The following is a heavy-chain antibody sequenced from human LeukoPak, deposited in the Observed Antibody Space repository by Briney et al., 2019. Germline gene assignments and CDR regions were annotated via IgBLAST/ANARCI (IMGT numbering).Heavy chain of an antibody. CDR3: ARGRTVTQHGCFDP. Sequence: SETLSLTCTVSGDSISTSHYYWAWIRRPPGKGLEWITTIYYRGTTYYNPSLKSRVTISVDASKNHFSLELSSVTAADTAVYYCARGRTVTQHGCFDPWGQGPLVTVSS. D-gene: IGHD4-11*01. CDR1: GDSISTSHYY. J-gene: IGHJ5*02. V-gene: IGHV4-39*07. CDR2: IYYRGTT.